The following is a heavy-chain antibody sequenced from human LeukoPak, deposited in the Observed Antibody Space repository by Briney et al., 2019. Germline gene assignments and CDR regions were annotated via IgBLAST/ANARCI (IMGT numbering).Heavy chain of an antibody. CDR2: IYTSGST. CDR3: ARGRYNQYYYDSSGYHYYYYYGMDV. D-gene: IGHD3-22*01. Sequence: SETLSLTCTVSGGSISSYYWSWIRQPAGKGLEWIGRIYTSGSTNNNPSLKSRVTMSVDTSKNQFSLKLSSVTAADTAVYYCARGRYNQYYYDSSGYHYYYYYGMDVWGQGTTVTVSS. J-gene: IGHJ6*02. CDR1: GGSISSYY. V-gene: IGHV4-4*07.